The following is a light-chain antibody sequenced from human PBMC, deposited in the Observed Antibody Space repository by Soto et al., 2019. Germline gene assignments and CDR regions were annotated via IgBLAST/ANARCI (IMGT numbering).Light chain of an antibody. J-gene: IGLJ2*01. CDR3: QVWDDNNHRVV. V-gene: IGLV3-21*04. Sequence: SYELTQPPSVSVAPGKTARISCGGNDIGSKSVHWYQQRPGRAPVLVIYSDSDRPSGIPERFSGSNSGNTATLTISRVEAGDEADYYCQVWDDNNHRVVFGGGTKLTVL. CDR2: SDS. CDR1: DIGSKS.